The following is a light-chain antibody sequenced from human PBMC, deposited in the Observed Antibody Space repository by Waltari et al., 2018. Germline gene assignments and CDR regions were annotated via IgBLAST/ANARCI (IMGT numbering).Light chain of an antibody. CDR2: GAS. CDR3: QQYNNWPRT. V-gene: IGKV3-15*01. CDR1: QSVSSN. J-gene: IGKJ1*01. Sequence: EIVMTQSPATLSVSPGERATLSDRASQSVSSNLAWYQQKPGQAPRPLIYGASTRATGIPARFSGSGSGTEFTLTISSLQSEDFAVYYCQQYNNWPRTFGQGTKVEIK.